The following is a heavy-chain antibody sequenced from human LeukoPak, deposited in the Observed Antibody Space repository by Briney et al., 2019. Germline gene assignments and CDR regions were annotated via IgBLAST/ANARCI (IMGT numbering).Heavy chain of an antibody. CDR3: AKDRGPGGKVYWFDP. Sequence: GGSLRLSCAASGFTFSNYAVNWVRQAPGKGLEWVSDISGSGGSTYYADSVKGRFTISRDNSKNTLYLQMSSLRVEDTAVYYCAKDRGPGGKVYWFDPWGQGTLVTVSS. D-gene: IGHD4-23*01. CDR1: GFTFSNYA. J-gene: IGHJ5*02. CDR2: ISGSGGST. V-gene: IGHV3-23*01.